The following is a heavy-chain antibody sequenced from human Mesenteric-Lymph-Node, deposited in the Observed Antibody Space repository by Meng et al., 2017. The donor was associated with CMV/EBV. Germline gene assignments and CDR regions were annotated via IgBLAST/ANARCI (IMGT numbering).Heavy chain of an antibody. J-gene: IGHJ6*02. CDR1: GYTLTELS. V-gene: IGHV1-24*01. CDR2: FDPEDGET. CDR3: ARARIPSRPIRDYYGMDV. Sequence: ASVKVSCKVSGYTLTELSMHWVRQAPGKGLEWMGGFDPEDGETIYAQKFQGRVTMTEDTSTDTAYMELSSLRSEDTAVYFCARARIPSRPIRDYYGMDVWGQGTTVTVSS. D-gene: IGHD6-6*01.